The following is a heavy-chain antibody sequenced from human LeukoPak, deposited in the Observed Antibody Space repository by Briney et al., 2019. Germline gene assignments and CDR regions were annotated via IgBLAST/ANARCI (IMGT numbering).Heavy chain of an antibody. CDR2: IIPIFGTA. V-gene: IGHV1-69*01. CDR1: GGTFSNYA. Sequence: SVKFSCKASGGTFSNYAISWVRQAPGQGLEWMGGIIPIFGTANYAQKFQGRVTITADESTSTAYMELSSLRSEDTAVYYCARGPSWIQLWLLDYFDYWGQGTLVTVSS. J-gene: IGHJ4*02. D-gene: IGHD5-18*01. CDR3: ARGPSWIQLWLLDYFDY.